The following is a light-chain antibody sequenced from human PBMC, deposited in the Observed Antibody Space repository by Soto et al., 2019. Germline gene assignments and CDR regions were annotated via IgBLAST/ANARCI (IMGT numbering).Light chain of an antibody. CDR3: SSYTTSDTLV. CDR2: DVS. Sequence: QSALTQPASVSESPGQSITISCTGTSSDVGGYNYVSWYQQHPGKAPKLMIYDVSNRPSGVSNRFSGSKSGNTASLTISGLPAEDEADYYCSSYTTSDTLVFGGGTQLTVL. V-gene: IGLV2-14*03. J-gene: IGLJ2*01. CDR1: SSDVGGYNY.